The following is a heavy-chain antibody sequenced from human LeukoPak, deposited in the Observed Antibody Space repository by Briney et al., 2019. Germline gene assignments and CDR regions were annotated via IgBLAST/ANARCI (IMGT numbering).Heavy chain of an antibody. CDR1: GGSIRSSY. CDR3: ARDRVDYGGNSDWYFDL. D-gene: IGHD4-23*01. CDR2: IYYSGST. V-gene: IGHV4-59*01. Sequence: SETLSLTCTVSGGSIRSSYWSWIRQPPGKGLQWIGYIYYSGSTNYNPSLKSRVTISVDTSKNQFSLKLSSVTAADTAVYYCARDRVDYGGNSDWYFDLWGRGTLVTVSS. J-gene: IGHJ2*01.